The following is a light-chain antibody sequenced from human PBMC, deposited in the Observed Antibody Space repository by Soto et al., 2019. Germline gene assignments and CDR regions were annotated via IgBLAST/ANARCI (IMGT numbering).Light chain of an antibody. CDR1: TGAVTGSYY. CDR2: NTT. J-gene: IGLJ3*02. V-gene: IGLV7-43*01. Sequence: QAVVTQEPSLTVSPGGTVTLTCASSTGAVTGSYYPNWFQQKPGQAPRALIYNTTNKHSWTRARFSGSLLGGKAALTLSGVQHEDEADYYCPLYSGAPQHWVFGEGTMLTVL. CDR3: PLYSGAPQHWV.